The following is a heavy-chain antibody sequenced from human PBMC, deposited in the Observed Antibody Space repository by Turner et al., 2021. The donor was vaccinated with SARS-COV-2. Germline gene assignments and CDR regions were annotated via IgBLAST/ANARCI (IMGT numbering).Heavy chain of an antibody. CDR3: ARDWRYYYDSSGYFDY. D-gene: IGHD3-22*01. J-gene: IGHJ4*02. CDR1: GFTFSNYA. Sequence: VQLVESGGGVVQPGRSLRLSCAASGFTFSNYAMSWVRQAPGKGLEWVSAISGGGGTTYPADSVKGRFTISRDNSMNTLFLQMNSLRAEDTAIYYCARDWRYYYDSSGYFDYWGQGTLVTVSS. CDR2: ISGGGGTT. V-gene: IGHV3-23*04.